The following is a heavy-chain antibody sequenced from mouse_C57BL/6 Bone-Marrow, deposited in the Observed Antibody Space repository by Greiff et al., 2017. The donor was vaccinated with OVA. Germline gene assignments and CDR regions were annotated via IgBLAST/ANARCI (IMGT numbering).Heavy chain of an antibody. CDR1: GFTFSDYG. D-gene: IGHD1-1*01. CDR2: ISNLAYSI. Sequence: EVKLVESGGGLVQPGGSLKLSCAASGFTFSDYGMAWVRQAPRKGPEWVAFISNLAYSIYYADTVTGRFTISRENAKNTLYLEMSSLRSEDTAMYYCARTRDYYGSHWYFDVWGTGTTVTVSS. J-gene: IGHJ1*03. CDR3: ARTRDYYGSHWYFDV. V-gene: IGHV5-15*01.